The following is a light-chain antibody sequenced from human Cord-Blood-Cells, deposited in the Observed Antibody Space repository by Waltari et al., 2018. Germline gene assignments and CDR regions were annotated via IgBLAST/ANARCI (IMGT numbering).Light chain of an antibody. Sequence: QSALTQPAYVSGSPGQSITISCTGTSSDAGGYNYVCWYQQHPGKAPKLMIYDVSNRPSGVSNRFSGSKSGNTASLTISGLQTEDEADYYCSSYTSSSTLVFGTGTKVTVL. CDR2: DVS. J-gene: IGLJ1*01. CDR3: SSYTSSSTLV. V-gene: IGLV2-14*01. CDR1: SSDAGGYNY.